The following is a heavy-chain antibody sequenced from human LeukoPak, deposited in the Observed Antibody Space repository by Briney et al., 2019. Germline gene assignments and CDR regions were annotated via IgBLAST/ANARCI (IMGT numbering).Heavy chain of an antibody. CDR1: GFTFSSYA. D-gene: IGHD3-22*01. CDR3: AKERATITMIVVVIKGQFDY. CDR2: ISGSGGSA. V-gene: IGHV3-23*01. J-gene: IGHJ4*02. Sequence: GGSLRLSCAASGFTFSSYAMSWVRQAPVKGLEWVSAISGSGGSAYYADSVKGRFTISRDNSKNTLYLQMNSLRAEDTAVYYCAKERATITMIVVVIKGQFDYWGQGTLVTVSS.